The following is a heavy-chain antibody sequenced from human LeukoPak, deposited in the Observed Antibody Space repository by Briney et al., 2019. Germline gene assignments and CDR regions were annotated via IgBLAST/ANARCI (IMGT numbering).Heavy chain of an antibody. Sequence: GGSLRLSCAASGFTFSNYWMSWVRQAPGKGLGWVANIKKDGSEKYYVDSVKGRFTISRDNAKNSLYLQMNSLRAEDTAVYYCAGMNSYGSFDYWGQGTLVTVSS. V-gene: IGHV3-7*01. CDR1: GFTFSNYW. D-gene: IGHD5-18*01. CDR2: IKKDGSEK. J-gene: IGHJ4*02. CDR3: AGMNSYGSFDY.